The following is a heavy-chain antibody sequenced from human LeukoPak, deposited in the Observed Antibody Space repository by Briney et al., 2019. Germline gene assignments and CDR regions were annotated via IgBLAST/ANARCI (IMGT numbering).Heavy chain of an antibody. J-gene: IGHJ4*02. CDR3: ATPYGDNADLFDY. Sequence: GGSLRLSCAASGFTFTSYGMHWVRQAPGKGLERVTFIQYDGRKKYYTDSVKGRFTISRDNSKNTVYLQMSSLRPEDTAVYYCATPYGDNADLFDYWGQGTLVTVSS. CDR1: GFTFTSYG. D-gene: IGHD4-17*01. V-gene: IGHV3-30*02. CDR2: IQYDGRKK.